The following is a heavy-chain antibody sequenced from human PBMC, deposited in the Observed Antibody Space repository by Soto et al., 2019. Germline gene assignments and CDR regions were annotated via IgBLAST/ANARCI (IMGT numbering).Heavy chain of an antibody. D-gene: IGHD1-20*01. J-gene: IGHJ6*02. CDR1: GFTVSSNY. Sequence: GGSLRLSCAASGFTVSSNYMSWVRQAPGKGLEWVSVIYSGGSTYYADSVKGRFTISRHNSKNTLYLQMNSLRAEDTAVYYCARDFITPYYYYGMDVWGQGTTVTVSS. V-gene: IGHV3-53*04. CDR2: IYSGGST. CDR3: ARDFITPYYYYGMDV.